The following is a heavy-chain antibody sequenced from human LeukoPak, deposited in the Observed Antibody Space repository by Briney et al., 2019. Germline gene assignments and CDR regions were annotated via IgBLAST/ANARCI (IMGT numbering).Heavy chain of an antibody. Sequence: GGSLRLSCAASGFTFDDYAMHWVRHTPGKGLEWVSGISWNSGSIGYADSVKGRFTISRDNAKKSLYLQMNSLRAEDTALYYCAKAGIIVVAGTNFDYWGQGTLVTVSS. CDR1: GFTFDDYA. J-gene: IGHJ4*02. D-gene: IGHD6-19*01. CDR2: ISWNSGSI. V-gene: IGHV3-9*01. CDR3: AKAGIIVVAGTNFDY.